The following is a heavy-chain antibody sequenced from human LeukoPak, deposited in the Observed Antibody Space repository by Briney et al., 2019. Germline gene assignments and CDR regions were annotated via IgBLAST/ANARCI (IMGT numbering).Heavy chain of an antibody. J-gene: IGHJ6*02. CDR1: GYTFTSYD. Sequence: ASVKVSCKASGYTFTSYDINWVRQATGQGLEWMGWMNPNSGNTGYALKFQGRVTMTRNTSISTAYMELSSLRSEDTAVYYCARSARPYCSHHPHYYGMDVWGQGTTVTVSS. CDR3: ARSARPYCSHHPHYYGMDV. D-gene: IGHD2-21*01. CDR2: MNPNSGNT. V-gene: IGHV1-8*01.